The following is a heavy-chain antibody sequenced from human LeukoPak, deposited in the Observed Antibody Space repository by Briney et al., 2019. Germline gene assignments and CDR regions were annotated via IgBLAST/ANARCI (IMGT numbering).Heavy chain of an antibody. J-gene: IGHJ3*02. CDR2: INPSGGST. Sequence: ASVNVSCKASGYTFTSYYMHWVRQAPGQGLEWMGIINPSGGSTSYAQKFQGRVTMTRDTSTSTVYMELSSLRSEDTAVYYCARGYYYDSSGYGWYAFDIWGQGTMVTVSS. D-gene: IGHD3-22*01. V-gene: IGHV1-46*01. CDR3: ARGYYYDSSGYGWYAFDI. CDR1: GYTFTSYY.